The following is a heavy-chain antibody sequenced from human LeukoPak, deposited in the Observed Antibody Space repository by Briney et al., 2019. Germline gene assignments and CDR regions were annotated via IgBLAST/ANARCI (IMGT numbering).Heavy chain of an antibody. J-gene: IGHJ6*02. CDR2: IIPILGIA. Sequence: SVKVSCKASGGTFSSYAISWVRQAPGQGLEWMGRIIPILGIANYAQKFQGRVTITADKSTSTAYMELSSLRSEDTAVYYCARAGTRITIFGVVIPYGMDVWGQGTTVTVSS. CDR1: GGTFSSYA. CDR3: ARAGTRITIFGVVIPYGMDV. V-gene: IGHV1-69*04. D-gene: IGHD3-3*01.